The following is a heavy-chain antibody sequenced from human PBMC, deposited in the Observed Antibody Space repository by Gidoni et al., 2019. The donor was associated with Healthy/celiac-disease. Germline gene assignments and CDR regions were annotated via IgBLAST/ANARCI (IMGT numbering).Heavy chain of an antibody. V-gene: IGHV1-24*01. CDR1: GYTLSDLS. Sequence: QVQLVPSGAEGKKPGDAVKVSCKGSGYTLSDLSMHWVRQAPGKGLEWMGGFDPEDGETIYAQKFQGIVTMTEDTSTDPAYMELSSLRSEDTAVYYCATDSYYDSSGYYRGLGAFDIWGQGTMVTVSS. J-gene: IGHJ3*02. CDR2: FDPEDGET. CDR3: ATDSYYDSSGYYRGLGAFDI. D-gene: IGHD3-22*01.